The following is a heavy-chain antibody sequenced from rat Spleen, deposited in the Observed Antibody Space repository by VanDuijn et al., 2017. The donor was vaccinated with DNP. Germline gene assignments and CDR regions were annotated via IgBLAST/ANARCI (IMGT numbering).Heavy chain of an antibody. CDR1: GFTFSDYY. CDR3: ASHNSGYFDY. CDR2: ISYNGGTP. D-gene: IGHD4-3*01. Sequence: EVQLVESDGGLVQPGRSLKLSCAASGFTFSDYYMAWVRQAPAKGLEWVATISYNGGTPYYRDSVKGRFTISRDNAKSTLYLQMDSLRSEDTATYYCASHNSGYFDYWGQGVMVTVSS. J-gene: IGHJ2*01. V-gene: IGHV5-29*01.